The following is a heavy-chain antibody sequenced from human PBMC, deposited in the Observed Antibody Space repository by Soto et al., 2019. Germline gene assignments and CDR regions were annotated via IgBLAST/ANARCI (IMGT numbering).Heavy chain of an antibody. Sequence: LSLTCTVSGGSISSYYWSWIRQPPGKGLEWIGYIYYSGSTNYNPSLKSRVTISVDTSKNQFSLKLSSVTAADTAVYYCARAHVGATSDYYYYGMDVWGQGNTVTVSS. D-gene: IGHD1-26*01. J-gene: IGHJ6*02. CDR2: IYYSGST. V-gene: IGHV4-59*01. CDR1: GGSISSYY. CDR3: ARAHVGATSDYYYYGMDV.